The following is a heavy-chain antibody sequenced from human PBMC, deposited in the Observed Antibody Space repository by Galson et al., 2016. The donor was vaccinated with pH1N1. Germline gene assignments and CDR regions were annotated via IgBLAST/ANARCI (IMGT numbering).Heavy chain of an antibody. CDR1: GYTFTRYY. D-gene: IGHD1-26*01. Sequence: SVKVSCKASGYTFTRYYFHWVRQAPGQGLEWMGVIDPSDGGTTYAQKFQARVTMTRDTSSSTVYVEVHSLKSEDTAVYYCTRDLGRLRDYWGQGTLVTVSS. CDR2: IDPSDGGT. J-gene: IGHJ4*02. V-gene: IGHV1-46*03. CDR3: TRDLGRLRDY.